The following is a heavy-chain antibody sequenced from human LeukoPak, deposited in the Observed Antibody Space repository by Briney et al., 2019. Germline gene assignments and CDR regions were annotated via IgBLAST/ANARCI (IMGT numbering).Heavy chain of an antibody. V-gene: IGHV1-2*06. CDR3: ARGLGTVTTLNYYVAD. J-gene: IGHJ4*02. Sequence: GGSLRLSCEASGYTFTDSAMHWVRQAPGKGLEWMGLITPNSGGANYARKFQGRVTMTRDTSISTAFLEVSRLRSDDTAVYYCARGLGTVTTLNYYVADWGQGTLVTVCS. D-gene: IGHD4-17*01. CDR1: GYTFTDSA. CDR2: ITPNSGGA.